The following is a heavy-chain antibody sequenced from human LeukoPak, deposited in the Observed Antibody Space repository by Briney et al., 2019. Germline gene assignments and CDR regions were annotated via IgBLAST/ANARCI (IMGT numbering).Heavy chain of an antibody. D-gene: IGHD6-19*01. J-gene: IGHJ4*02. CDR1: GFTFSSYA. CDR3: AKCRIAVAGTLDY. CDR2: ISTSGGST. Sequence: GGSLRLSCAASGFTFSSYAMSWVRQAPGKGLEWVSAISTSGGSTYYADSVKGRFTISRDNSKNTLYLQMNSLRVEDTAVYYCAKCRIAVAGTLDYWGQGTLVTVSS. V-gene: IGHV3-23*01.